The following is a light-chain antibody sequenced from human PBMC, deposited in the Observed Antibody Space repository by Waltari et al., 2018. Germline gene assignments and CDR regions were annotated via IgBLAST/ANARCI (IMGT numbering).Light chain of an antibody. Sequence: DIQMTQSPSTLSASVGDIVTLTCRASQSLSTWLAWYQQKPGRAPKHLIYKASSLESGVPSRFSGSGSGTEFTRTISSLQPDDFATYYCQQYSSFPRTFGQGTKVEIK. J-gene: IGKJ1*01. CDR2: KAS. CDR1: QSLSTW. V-gene: IGKV1-5*03. CDR3: QQYSSFPRT.